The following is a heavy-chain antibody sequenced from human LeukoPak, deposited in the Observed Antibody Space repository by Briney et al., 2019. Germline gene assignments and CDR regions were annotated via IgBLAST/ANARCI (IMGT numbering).Heavy chain of an antibody. CDR1: GYSFTSYW. CDR3: ARPSGYEYYYYGMDV. J-gene: IGHJ6*02. Sequence: GESLKISCKGSGYSFTSYWIGWVRQMPGKGXXXXXXIYPGDSDTRYSPSFQGQVTISADKSISTAYLQWSSLKASDTAMYYCARPSGYEYYYYGMDVWGQGTTVTVSS. D-gene: IGHD5-12*01. CDR2: IYPGDSDT. V-gene: IGHV5-51*01.